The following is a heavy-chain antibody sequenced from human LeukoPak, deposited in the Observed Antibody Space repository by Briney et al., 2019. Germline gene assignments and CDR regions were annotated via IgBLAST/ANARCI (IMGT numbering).Heavy chain of an antibody. CDR2: ISAYNGYT. Sequence: ASVKVSCKASGYTFTSYGISWVRQAPGQGLEWMGWISAYNGYTNYSQKLQGRVTMTTDTSTSTAYMELRSLRSDDTAVYYCARERPAFGCCSGGSCYSDYWGQGTLVTVSS. J-gene: IGHJ4*02. CDR1: GYTFTSYG. CDR3: ARERPAFGCCSGGSCYSDY. D-gene: IGHD2-15*01. V-gene: IGHV1-18*01.